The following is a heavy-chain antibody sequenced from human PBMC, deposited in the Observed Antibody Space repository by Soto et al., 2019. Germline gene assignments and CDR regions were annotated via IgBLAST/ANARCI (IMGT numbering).Heavy chain of an antibody. CDR3: VRESRERHVMEFDY. D-gene: IGHD1-1*01. J-gene: IGHJ4*02. Sequence: SLTCTVLDASVSSRSNYWSWIRKSPGKGLEWIGYIYKIGTTNYNPSLKSRVTISVDTSRNQFSLNLNSVTAADTAVYYCVRESRERHVMEFDYWVQGTLVTVSS. V-gene: IGHV4-61*01. CDR1: DASVSSRSNY. CDR2: IYKIGTT.